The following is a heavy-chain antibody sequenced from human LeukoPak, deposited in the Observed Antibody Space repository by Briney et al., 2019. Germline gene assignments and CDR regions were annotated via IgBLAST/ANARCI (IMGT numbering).Heavy chain of an antibody. V-gene: IGHV4-39*01. CDR1: GGSISSSSYY. CDR3: ARHNLGSSSWGQGKWFDP. D-gene: IGHD6-13*01. Sequence: SETLSLTCTVSGGSISSSSYYWGWIRQPPGKGLEWIGSIYYSGSTYYNPSLKSRATISVDTSKNQFSLKLSSVTAADTAVYYCARHNLGSSSWGQGKWFDPWGQGTLVTVSS. J-gene: IGHJ5*02. CDR2: IYYSGST.